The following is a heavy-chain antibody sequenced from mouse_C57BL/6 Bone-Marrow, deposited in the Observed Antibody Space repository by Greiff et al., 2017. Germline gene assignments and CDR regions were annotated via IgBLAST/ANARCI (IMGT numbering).Heavy chain of an antibody. Sequence: QVQLQQSGPELVKPGASVKISCKASGYSFTSYYIHWVKQRPGQGLEWIGWIYPGSGNTKYNEKFKGKATLTADTSSSTAYMQLSSLTAEDSAVYYCARGRGGSSDYWGQGTTLTVSS. CDR2: IYPGSGNT. J-gene: IGHJ2*01. V-gene: IGHV1-66*01. D-gene: IGHD1-1*01. CDR1: GYSFTSYY. CDR3: ARGRGGSSDY.